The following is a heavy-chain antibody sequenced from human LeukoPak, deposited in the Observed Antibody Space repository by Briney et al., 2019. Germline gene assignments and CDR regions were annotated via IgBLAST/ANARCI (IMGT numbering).Heavy chain of an antibody. CDR1: GFTFSNYA. Sequence: GGSLRLSCAASGFTFSNYAMSWVRQAPGKGLEWVAVISYDGSNKYYADSVKGRFTISRDNSKNTLYLRMNSLRAEDTALYYCAKDGLSVTYYPALFDYWGQGTLVTVSS. CDR2: ISYDGSNK. V-gene: IGHV3-30*18. J-gene: IGHJ4*02. D-gene: IGHD1-26*01. CDR3: AKDGLSVTYYPALFDY.